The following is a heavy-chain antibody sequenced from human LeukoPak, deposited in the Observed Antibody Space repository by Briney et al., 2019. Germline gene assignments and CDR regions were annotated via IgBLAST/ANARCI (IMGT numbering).Heavy chain of an antibody. Sequence: PGGALRLSCAASGFTFSDYYMSWIRQAPGKGLERVSYISSSGSTIYYADSVKGRFTISRDNAKNSLYLQMNSLRAEDTAVYYCARGSRVVPAAVYWGQGTLVTVSS. D-gene: IGHD2-2*01. V-gene: IGHV3-11*01. CDR2: ISSSGSTI. CDR1: GFTFSDYY. J-gene: IGHJ4*02. CDR3: ARGSRVVPAAVY.